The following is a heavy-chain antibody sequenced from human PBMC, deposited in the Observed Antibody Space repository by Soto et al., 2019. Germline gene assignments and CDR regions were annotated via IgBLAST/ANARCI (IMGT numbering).Heavy chain of an antibody. CDR2: IVANGGST. D-gene: IGHD3-22*01. CDR1: GFTFKNYA. V-gene: IGHV3-23*01. CDR3: AKDQSYYYDSSGSRAEY. Sequence: EVQLLESGGGLVQPGGSLRLSCAASGFTFKNYAMTWVRQAPGKGLEWVSGIVANGGSTDYADSVKGRFTISRDNSKNTLYLQMKTLRVDDTAVYYCAKDQSYYYDSSGSRAEYWGQGTLVTVSS. J-gene: IGHJ4*02.